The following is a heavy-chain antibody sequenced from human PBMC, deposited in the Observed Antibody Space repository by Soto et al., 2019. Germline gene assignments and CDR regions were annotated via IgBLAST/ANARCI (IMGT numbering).Heavy chain of an antibody. V-gene: IGHV4-4*07. J-gene: IGHJ4*02. CDR1: GGSISSYN. CDR2: IYTSGST. CDR3: ARACSSNSCYDVFDY. Sequence: SETLSRTCIVSGGSISSYNWSWIRQPAGKGLEWIGRIYTSGSTNYNPSLKSRVTMSVDTSKNQFSLKLSSVTAADTAVYYCARACSSNSCYDVFDYWGQGTLVTVSS. D-gene: IGHD2-2*01.